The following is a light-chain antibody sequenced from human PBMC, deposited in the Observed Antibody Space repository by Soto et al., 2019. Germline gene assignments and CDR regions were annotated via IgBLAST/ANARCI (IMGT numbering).Light chain of an antibody. CDR1: SSNIGAGYE. V-gene: IGLV1-40*01. J-gene: IGLJ1*01. Sequence: QSVLTQPPSVSAAPGQRVTISCTGSSSNIGAGYEAHWYQQVPGTAPKLLSYENNNRPSGVPDRCSGSKSGTSASLAITGLQAEDEDEYYCQSYDSSLSGYVFGTGTKVTVL. CDR2: ENN. CDR3: QSYDSSLSGYV.